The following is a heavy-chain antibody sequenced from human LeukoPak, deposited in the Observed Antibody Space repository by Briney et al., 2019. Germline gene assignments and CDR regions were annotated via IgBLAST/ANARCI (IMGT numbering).Heavy chain of an antibody. J-gene: IGHJ4*02. CDR1: GGSFSGYY. D-gene: IGHD3-22*01. V-gene: IGHV4-34*01. Sequence: PSETLSLTCAVYGGSFSGYYWSWIRQPPGKGLEWIGEINHSGSTNYNPSLKSRVTISVDTSKNQFSLKLSSVTAADTAVYYCASTNYYDSSYWGQGTLVTVSS. CDR2: INHSGST. CDR3: ASTNYYDSSY.